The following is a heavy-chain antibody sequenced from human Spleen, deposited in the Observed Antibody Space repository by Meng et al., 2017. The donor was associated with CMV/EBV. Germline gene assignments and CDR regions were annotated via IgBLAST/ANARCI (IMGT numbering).Heavy chain of an antibody. J-gene: IGHJ5*02. CDR3: ARVFCSSTSCPGSRFDP. CDR1: GYIFTKYA. Sequence: ASVKVSCKTSGYIFTKYAISWVRQAPGQGPEWMGWISGYDGNTYYAQKFQGRVIMTIDTSTRTGYMEMRSLRSNDTAVYYCARVFCSSTSCPGSRFDPWGQGTLVTVSS. CDR2: ISGYDGNT. D-gene: IGHD2-2*01. V-gene: IGHV1-18*01.